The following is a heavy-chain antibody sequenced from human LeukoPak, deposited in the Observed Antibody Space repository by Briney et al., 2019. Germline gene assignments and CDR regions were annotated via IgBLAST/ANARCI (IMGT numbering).Heavy chain of an antibody. Sequence: GGSLRLSCAASGFTFSSYSMNWVRQAPGKGLEWVSSISSSSSYIYYADSVKGRFTISRDNAKNSLYLQMNSLRAEDTAVFYCARVLVVVAATQAFDIWGQGTMVTVSS. CDR1: GFTFSSYS. J-gene: IGHJ3*02. D-gene: IGHD2-15*01. V-gene: IGHV3-21*01. CDR2: ISSSSSYI. CDR3: ARVLVVVAATQAFDI.